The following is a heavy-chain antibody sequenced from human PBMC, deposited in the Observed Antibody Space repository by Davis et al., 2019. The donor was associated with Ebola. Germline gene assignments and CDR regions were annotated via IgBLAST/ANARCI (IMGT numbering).Heavy chain of an antibody. CDR1: GFTFSSYW. CDR2: IKQDGSEK. Sequence: GGSLRLSCAASGFTFSSYWMSWVRQAPGKGLEWVANIKQDGSEKYYVDSVKGRFTISRDNAKNSLYLQMNSLRAEDTAVYYCASPQMATSQGYYYYGMDVWGQGTTVTVSS. CDR3: ASPQMATSQGYYYYGMDV. V-gene: IGHV3-7*01. J-gene: IGHJ6*02. D-gene: IGHD5-24*01.